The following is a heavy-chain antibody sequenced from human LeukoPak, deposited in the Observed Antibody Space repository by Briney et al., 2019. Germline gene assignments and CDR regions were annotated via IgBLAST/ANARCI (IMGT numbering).Heavy chain of an antibody. CDR1: GFTLSTHW. V-gene: IGHV3-74*01. CDR2: INGDGTTT. Sequence: SGGSLRLSCAASGFTLSTHWMHWVRQAPGKGLVWASRINGDGTTTSYADSVKGRFTISRVNAKSTLYLEMDSLRAEDTAIYYCARRWYTGTYYYFDLWGQGTLVTVSS. D-gene: IGHD1-26*01. CDR3: ARRWYTGTYYYFDL. J-gene: IGHJ4*02.